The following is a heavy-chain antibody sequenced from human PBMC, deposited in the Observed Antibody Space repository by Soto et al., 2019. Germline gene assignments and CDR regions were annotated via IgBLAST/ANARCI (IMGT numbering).Heavy chain of an antibody. J-gene: IGHJ4*02. V-gene: IGHV2-5*02. CDR1: GFSLSTSGMA. Sequence: SGPTLVNPTQTLTLTCTFSGFSLSTSGMAVGWIRQPPGKALEWLALIYWDDDKRYSPSLKSRLTITKDTSKNQLVLTMTKMDPLDTATYYCAHGRITGTILAFDYWGQGTLVTVSS. D-gene: IGHD1-7*01. CDR2: IYWDDDK. CDR3: AHGRITGTILAFDY.